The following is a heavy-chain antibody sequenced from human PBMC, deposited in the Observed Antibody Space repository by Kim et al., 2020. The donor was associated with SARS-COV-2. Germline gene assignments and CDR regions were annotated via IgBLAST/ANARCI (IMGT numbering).Heavy chain of an antibody. CDR3: GRGAYGTDF. CDR1: GFTFSDHY. CDR2: TRNKANSYTA. D-gene: IGHD2-21*01. Sequence: GGSLRLSCAASGFTFSDHYMDWVRQAPGKGLEWVGRTRNKANSYTAEYAASVKGRFTISRDDLKNLFYLQMDSLKTEDTAVYYCGRGAYGTDFWGQGTLVTVSS. V-gene: IGHV3-72*01. J-gene: IGHJ4*02.